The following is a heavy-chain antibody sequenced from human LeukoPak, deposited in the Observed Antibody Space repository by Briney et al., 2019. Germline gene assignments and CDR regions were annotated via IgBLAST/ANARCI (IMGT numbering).Heavy chain of an antibody. CDR1: GFTFSSYD. CDR3: ARGGKYYDILTGPRYYYYMDV. D-gene: IGHD3-9*01. V-gene: IGHV3-13*01. Sequence: AGGSLRLSCAASGFTFSSYDMHWVRQATGKGLEWVSAIGTAGDTYYPGSVKGRFTISRENAKNSLYLQMNSLRAEDTAVYYCARGGKYYDILTGPRYYYYMDVWGKGTTVTVSS. J-gene: IGHJ6*03. CDR2: IGTAGDT.